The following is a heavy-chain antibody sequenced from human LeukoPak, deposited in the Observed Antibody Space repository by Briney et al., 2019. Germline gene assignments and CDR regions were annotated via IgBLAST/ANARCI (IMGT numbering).Heavy chain of an antibody. J-gene: IGHJ4*02. CDR2: INPNSGGT. V-gene: IGHV1-2*06. D-gene: IGHD4-23*01. CDR1: GSTFTGYF. Sequence: ASVKVSCKASGSTFTGYFMHGVRQAPGQGLEGMGRINPNSGGTNYAQKFQGRVTMTRDTSTSTAYMELSRLRSDDTAVYYCARDYGGNQYYFDYWGQGTLVTVSS. CDR3: ARDYGGNQYYFDY.